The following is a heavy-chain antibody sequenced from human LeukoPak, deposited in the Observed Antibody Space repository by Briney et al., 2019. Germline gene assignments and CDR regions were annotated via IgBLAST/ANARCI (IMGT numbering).Heavy chain of an antibody. Sequence: SVKVSCKPSGGTFSSYGISWVRQAPGQGLEWMGGIIPIFGTANYAQKFQGRVTITADESTSTAYMELSSLRSEDTAVYYCARDLGSWLANWFDPWGQGTLVTVS. CDR1: GGTFSSYG. V-gene: IGHV1-69*13. CDR3: ARDLGSWLANWFDP. CDR2: IIPIFGTA. J-gene: IGHJ5*02. D-gene: IGHD6-13*01.